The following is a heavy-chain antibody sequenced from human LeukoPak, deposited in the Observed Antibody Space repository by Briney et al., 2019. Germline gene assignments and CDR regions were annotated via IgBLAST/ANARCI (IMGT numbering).Heavy chain of an antibody. CDR1: GFTFSSYS. V-gene: IGHV3-21*01. Sequence: PGGSLRLSCAASGFTFSSYSMNWVRQAPGKGLEWVSSISSSSSSIYYADSVKGRFTISRDNAKNSLYLQMNSLRAEDTAVYYCASEGAAASVYMDVWGKGTTVTVSS. CDR3: ASEGAAASVYMDV. J-gene: IGHJ6*03. D-gene: IGHD6-13*01. CDR2: ISSSSSSI.